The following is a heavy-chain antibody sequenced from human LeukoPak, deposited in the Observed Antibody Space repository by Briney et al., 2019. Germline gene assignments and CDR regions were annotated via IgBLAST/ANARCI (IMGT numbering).Heavy chain of an antibody. D-gene: IGHD3-10*01. J-gene: IGHJ4*02. CDR1: GFTVSSNY. CDR3: GVGRDTFL. V-gene: IGHV3-66*01. CDR2: IYTGGTI. Sequence: GGSLRLSCAASGFTVSSNYMSWVRQAPGKGLEWVSVIYTGGTIHYTDSVKGRFTISRDSSKNTLYLQMNSLRAEDTAVYYCGVGRDTFLGGQGTLVTVSS.